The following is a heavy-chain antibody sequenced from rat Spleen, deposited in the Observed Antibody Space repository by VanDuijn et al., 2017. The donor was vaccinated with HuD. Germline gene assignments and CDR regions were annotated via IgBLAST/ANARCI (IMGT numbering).Heavy chain of an antibody. V-gene: IGHV5-20*01. CDR3: TRGYVMDA. Sequence: EVQLVESAGGLVQPGRSLKLSCAASGFTFSDYNMVWVRQAPKKGLEWVAYISSGGGGIYYPDSVQGRFTISRHNAKSTLYLQMDSLRSEDTATYYCTRGYVMDAWGQGASVTVSS. CDR2: ISSGGGGI. J-gene: IGHJ4*01. CDR1: GFTFSDYN.